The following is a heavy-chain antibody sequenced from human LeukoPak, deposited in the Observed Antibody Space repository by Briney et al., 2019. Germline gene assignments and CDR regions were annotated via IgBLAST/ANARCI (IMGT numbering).Heavy chain of an antibody. J-gene: IGHJ4*02. D-gene: IGHD3-22*01. CDR1: GYTFTSYY. CDR3: ARAYYYDSSGYPVYFDY. V-gene: IGHV1-46*01. CDR2: IDPSGGST. Sequence: VASVKVSCKSSGYTFTSYYMHWVRQAPGQGLEWMGIIDPSGGSTSYAQKFQGRVTMTRDTSTSTVYMELSSLRSEDRAVYYSARAYYYDSSGYPVYFDYWGQGTLVTVSS.